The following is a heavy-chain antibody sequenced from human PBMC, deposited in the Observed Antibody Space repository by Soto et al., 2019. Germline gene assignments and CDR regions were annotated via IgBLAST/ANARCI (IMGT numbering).Heavy chain of an antibody. J-gene: IGHJ4*02. V-gene: IGHV3-7*03. CDR2: INPDGSAK. CDR3: ARDPGWGAFAS. Sequence: EVQLVESGGGLVQPGGSLRLSCSASGFTFSTYWMNWVRQAPGVGLEEVAMINPDGSAKFYVDSVKGRFTISRDNAKNSLLLQINGLRAEDTAIYYCARDPGWGAFASWGQGTVVTVSS. D-gene: IGHD1-26*01. CDR1: GFTFSTYW.